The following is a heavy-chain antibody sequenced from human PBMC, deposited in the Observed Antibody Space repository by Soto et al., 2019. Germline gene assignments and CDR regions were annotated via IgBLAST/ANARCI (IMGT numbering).Heavy chain of an antibody. CDR2: IDWDDDK. Sequence: SGLKLESTTEALALTLAFSGFSLIDILMGVSWIRQPPGKALEWLARIDWDDDKFYSTSLKTRLTISKDTSKNQVVLTMTNMDPVDTATYYCARIPHYYYGMDVWGQGTTVTVSS. J-gene: IGHJ6*02. CDR1: GFSLIDILMG. CDR3: ARIPHYYYGMDV. V-gene: IGHV2-70*04.